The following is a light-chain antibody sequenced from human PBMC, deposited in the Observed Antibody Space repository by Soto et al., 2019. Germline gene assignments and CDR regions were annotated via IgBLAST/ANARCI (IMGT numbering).Light chain of an antibody. Sequence: DIVMTQTPPSLSVAPGQPASISCKSSQSLRYSDGKTYLYWYMQKPGQPPQLLISEVSNRFSGVPDRLSGSGSETDFTLKLSRVEAEDVGVYYCMQSLQLPLTFGGGTKVEIK. CDR1: QSLRYSDGKTY. CDR2: EVS. J-gene: IGKJ4*01. CDR3: MQSLQLPLT. V-gene: IGKV2D-29*01.